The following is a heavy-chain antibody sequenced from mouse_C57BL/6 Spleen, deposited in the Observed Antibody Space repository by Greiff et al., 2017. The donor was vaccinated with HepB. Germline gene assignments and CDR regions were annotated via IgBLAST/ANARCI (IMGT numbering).Heavy chain of an antibody. Sequence: VQLQQPGAELVKPGASVKLSCKASGYTFTSYWMHWVKQRPGQGLEWIGMIHPNSGSTNYNEKFKSKATLTVDKSSSTAYRQLSSLTSEDSAVYYCARGDSSGYYAMDYWGQGTSVTVSS. V-gene: IGHV1-64*01. CDR3: ARGDSSGYYAMDY. CDR1: GYTFTSYW. J-gene: IGHJ4*01. D-gene: IGHD3-2*02. CDR2: IHPNSGST.